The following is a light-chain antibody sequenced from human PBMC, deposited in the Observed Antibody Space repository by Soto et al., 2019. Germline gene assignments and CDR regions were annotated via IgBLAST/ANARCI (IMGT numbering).Light chain of an antibody. Sequence: AIQMTQAPSSLSASVGDRVTITCRASQGIRDDLGWYQQKPGKAPQLLIYSASKLHSGVPSRFSGSGSGTDFTLPISSLQPEDFATYFCLQDYSYPLTFGGGTKVEIK. CDR1: QGIRDD. CDR3: LQDYSYPLT. V-gene: IGKV1-6*01. CDR2: SAS. J-gene: IGKJ4*02.